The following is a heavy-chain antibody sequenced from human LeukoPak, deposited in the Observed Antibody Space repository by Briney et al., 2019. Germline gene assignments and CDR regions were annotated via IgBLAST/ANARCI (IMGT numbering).Heavy chain of an antibody. J-gene: IGHJ4*02. CDR1: GPSIRNFY. CDR2: INYSGTT. V-gene: IGHV4-59*01. Sequence: PSETLSLTCTVSGPSIRNFYWSWIRQPPGRGLEWVGSINYSGTTNYNPSLKSRVTMSIDTSKNQVSLKLNSVTAADTAVYYCARDPIHRDDYNAEWGQGVLVSVSS. CDR3: ARDPIHRDDYNAE. D-gene: IGHD5-24*01.